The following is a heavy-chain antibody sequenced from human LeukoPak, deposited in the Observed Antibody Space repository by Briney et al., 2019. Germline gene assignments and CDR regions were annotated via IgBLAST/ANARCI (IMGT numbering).Heavy chain of an antibody. CDR1: VLTSTDRP. D-gene: IGHD4-11*01. CDR2: ISGSDGST. V-gene: IGHV3-23*01. CDR3: AKAGDHSDLDY. J-gene: IGHJ4*02. Sequence: RGSPRVSCVDSVLTSTDRPTYRVRQAPGKGLEWVSAISGSDGSTYYADSVKGRFTISRDNSKNPLYLQLNSLRAEDTALYYCAKAGDHSDLDYWGQGTLVTVSS.